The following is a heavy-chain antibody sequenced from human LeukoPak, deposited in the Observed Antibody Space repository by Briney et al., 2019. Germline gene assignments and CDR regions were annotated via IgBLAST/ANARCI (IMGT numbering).Heavy chain of an antibody. CDR2: ISWNSGSI. J-gene: IGHJ4*02. D-gene: IGHD6-13*01. CDR3: AKDGGSSSWSDFDY. Sequence: GRSLRLSCAASGFTFDDYAMHWVRQAPGKGLEWVSGISWNSGSIGYADSVKGRFTTSRDNAKNSLYLQMNSLRAEDMALYYCAKDGGSSSWSDFDYWGQGTLVTVSS. CDR1: GFTFDDYA. V-gene: IGHV3-9*03.